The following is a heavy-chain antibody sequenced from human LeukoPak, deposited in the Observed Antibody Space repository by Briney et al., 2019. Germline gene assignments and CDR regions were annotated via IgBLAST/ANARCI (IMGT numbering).Heavy chain of an antibody. CDR2: ISYDGGKK. D-gene: IGHD1-26*01. V-gene: IGHV3-33*05. CDR3: ARGGSYLSAFDI. Sequence: PGGSLRLSCAASGFTFSSHDMHWVRQAPGKGLEWVAIISYDGGKKDYADSVKGRFTISRDNSKNSLYLQMNSLRAEDTAVYYCARGGSYLSAFDIWGQGTMVTVSS. J-gene: IGHJ3*02. CDR1: GFTFSSHD.